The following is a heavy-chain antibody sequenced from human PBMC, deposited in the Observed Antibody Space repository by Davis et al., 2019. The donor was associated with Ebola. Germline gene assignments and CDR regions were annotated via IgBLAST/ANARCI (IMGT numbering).Heavy chain of an antibody. CDR2: IYYSGST. J-gene: IGHJ4*02. Sequence: MPGGSLRLSCTVSGGSISSSSYYWGWTRQPPGKGLEWIGSIYYSGSTYYNPSLKSRVTISVDTSKNQFSLKLSSVTAADTAVYYCARHALPFDYWGQGTLVTVSS. CDR3: ARHALPFDY. CDR1: GGSISSSSYY. D-gene: IGHD2-2*01. V-gene: IGHV4-39*01.